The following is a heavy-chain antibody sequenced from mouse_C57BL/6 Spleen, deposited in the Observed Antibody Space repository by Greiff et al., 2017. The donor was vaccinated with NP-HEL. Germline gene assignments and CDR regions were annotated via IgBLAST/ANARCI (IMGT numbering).Heavy chain of an antibody. CDR2: INPNNGGT. CDR3: ASSGTGWFAY. D-gene: IGHD3-3*01. CDR1: GYTFTDYN. V-gene: IGHV1-18*01. Sequence: VQLKESGPELVKPGASVKIPCKASGYTFTDYNMDWVKQSHGKSLEWIGDINPNNGGTIYNQKFKGKATLTVDKSSSTAYMELRSLTSEDTAVYYCASSGTGWFAYWGQGTLVTVSA. J-gene: IGHJ3*01.